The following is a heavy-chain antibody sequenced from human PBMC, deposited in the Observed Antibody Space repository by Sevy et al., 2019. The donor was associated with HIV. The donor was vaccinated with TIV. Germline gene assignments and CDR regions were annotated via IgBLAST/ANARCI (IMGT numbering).Heavy chain of an antibody. CDR1: GFTVGEYA. D-gene: IGHD5-18*01. CDR3: IRGRLLGYTAMVPDY. CDR2: MRSKPFAGTT. J-gene: IGHJ4*02. V-gene: IGHV3-49*04. Sequence: GGSLRLSCTTSGFTVGEYAMNWVRQAPGKGLEWVGFMRSKPFAGTTEYAASVKGRFTISTDDSEASAQLQMNSLRTEDTGVYYCIRGRLLGYTAMVPDYWGQGTLVTVSS.